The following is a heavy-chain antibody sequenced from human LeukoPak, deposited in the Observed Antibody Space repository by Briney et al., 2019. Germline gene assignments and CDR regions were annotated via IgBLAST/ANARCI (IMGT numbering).Heavy chain of an antibody. CDR1: GGSISSGSYY. D-gene: IGHD3-16*01. CDR3: ARADTGDFWGY. Sequence: SETLSLTCTVSGGSISSGSYYWSWIRQPAGKGLEWIGYIYSSGSTNYNPSLKSRVTLSVDTSKNQFSLRLSSVTTADTAVYYCARADTGDFWGYWGQGTLVTVSS. V-gene: IGHV4-61*10. CDR2: IYSSGST. J-gene: IGHJ4*02.